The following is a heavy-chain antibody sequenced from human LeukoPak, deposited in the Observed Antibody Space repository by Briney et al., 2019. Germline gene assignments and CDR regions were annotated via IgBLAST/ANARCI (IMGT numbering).Heavy chain of an antibody. V-gene: IGHV3-48*03. CDR2: ISSSGSTI. D-gene: IGHD2-15*01. J-gene: IGHJ4*02. CDR3: ARVRRYCSGGSRYSGFDY. CDR1: GFTFSSYE. Sequence: GGSLRLSCAASGFTFSSYEMNWVRQAPGKGLEWVSYISSSGSTIYYADSVKGRFTISRDNAKNSLYLQMNSLRAEDTAVYYCARVRRYCSGGSRYSGFDYWGQGTLVTVPS.